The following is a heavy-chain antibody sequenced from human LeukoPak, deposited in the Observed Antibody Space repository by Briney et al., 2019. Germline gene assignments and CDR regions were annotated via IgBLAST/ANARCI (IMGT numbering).Heavy chain of an antibody. CDR2: ISGSGGTT. V-gene: IGHV3-23*01. J-gene: IGHJ4*02. Sequence: GGSLRLSCAASGFTFSNYAMSWVRQAPGKGLEWVSAISGSGGTTYYADSVKGRFTISRDNSKNTLYLQMNSLRADDTAVYYCARDGGSYFDYWGQGTLVTVSP. CDR1: GFTFSNYA. CDR3: ARDGGSYFDY. D-gene: IGHD1-26*01.